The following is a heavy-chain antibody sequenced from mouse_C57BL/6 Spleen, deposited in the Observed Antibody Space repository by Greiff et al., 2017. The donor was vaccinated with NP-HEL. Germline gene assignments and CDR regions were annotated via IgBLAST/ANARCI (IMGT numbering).Heavy chain of an antibody. D-gene: IGHD1-1*01. CDR1: GYTFTDYN. CDR2: INPNNGGT. V-gene: IGHV1-18*01. J-gene: IGHJ3*01. Sequence: EVQLQQSRPELVKPGASVKIPCKASGYTFTDYNMDWVKQSHGKSLEWIGDINPNNGGTIYNQKFKGKATLTVDKSSSTAYMELRSLTSEDTAVYYSARPHYYGSSYGFAYWGQGTLVTVSA. CDR3: ARPHYYGSSYGFAY.